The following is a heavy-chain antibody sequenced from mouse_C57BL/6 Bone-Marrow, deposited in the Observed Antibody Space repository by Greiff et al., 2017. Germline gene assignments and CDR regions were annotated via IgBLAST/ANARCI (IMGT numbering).Heavy chain of an antibody. J-gene: IGHJ1*03. CDR3: ARSSYYGSSNGYFDV. V-gene: IGHV1-63*01. CDR1: GYTFTNYW. D-gene: IGHD1-1*01. Sequence: VQLVESGAELVRPGTSVKMSCKASGYTFTNYWIGWAKQRPGHGLEWIGDIYPGGGYTNYNEQFKGKATLTADKSSSTAYMQLISLMSDDSAIYYCARSSYYGSSNGYFDVWGTGTTVTVSS. CDR2: IYPGGGYT.